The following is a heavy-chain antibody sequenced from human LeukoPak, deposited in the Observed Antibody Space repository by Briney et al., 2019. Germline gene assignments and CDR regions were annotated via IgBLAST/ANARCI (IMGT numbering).Heavy chain of an antibody. J-gene: IGHJ4*02. V-gene: IGHV1-2*02. CDR3: ARVTAYYGSGTEADY. CDR1: GYTFTGCY. Sequence: GASVKVSFKASGYTFTGCYMHWVRQAPGQGLEWMGWINPNSGGTNYAQKFQGRVTMTRDTSISTAYMELSRLRSDDTAVYYCARVTAYYGSGTEADYWGQGTLVTVSS. CDR2: INPNSGGT. D-gene: IGHD3-10*01.